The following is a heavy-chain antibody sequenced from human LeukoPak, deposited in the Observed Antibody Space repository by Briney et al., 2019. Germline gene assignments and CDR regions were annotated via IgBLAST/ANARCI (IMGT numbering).Heavy chain of an antibody. Sequence: SETLSLTCTVSGGSISSSSYYWGWIRQPPGKGLEWIGSIYYSGSTYYNPSLKSRVTISVDTSKNQFSLKLSSVTAADTAVYYCASSDYVWGSYPLSYWGQGTLVTVSS. D-gene: IGHD3-16*01. J-gene: IGHJ4*02. V-gene: IGHV4-39*07. CDR2: IYYSGST. CDR1: GGSISSSSYY. CDR3: ASSDYVWGSYPLSY.